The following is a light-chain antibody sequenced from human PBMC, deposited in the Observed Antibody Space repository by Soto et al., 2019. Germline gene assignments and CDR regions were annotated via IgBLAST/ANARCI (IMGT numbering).Light chain of an antibody. J-gene: IGLJ1*01. Sequence: QSVLTQPASVSGSPGQSITISCTGTSSDIGGYKDVSWYQQHPGKAPQVLIFEVSYRPYGISNRFSGSKSGNVASLTISGLQAEDEADYYCCSSRSGTSPYYVFGTGTKVTV. CDR3: CSSRSGTSPYYV. V-gene: IGLV2-14*03. CDR1: SSDIGGYKD. CDR2: EVS.